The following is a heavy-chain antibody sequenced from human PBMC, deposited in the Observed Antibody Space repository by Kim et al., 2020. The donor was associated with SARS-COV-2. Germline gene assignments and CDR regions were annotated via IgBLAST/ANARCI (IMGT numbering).Heavy chain of an antibody. CDR1: GYTFTSYY. Sequence: ASVKVSCKASGYTFTSYYMHWVRQAPGQGLEWMGIINPSGGSTSYAQKFQGRVTMTRDTSTSTVYMELSSLRSEDTAVYYCAREFSVNYYGSGMDVWGQGTTVTVSS. V-gene: IGHV1-46*01. CDR2: INPSGGST. J-gene: IGHJ6*02. D-gene: IGHD3-10*01. CDR3: AREFSVNYYGSGMDV.